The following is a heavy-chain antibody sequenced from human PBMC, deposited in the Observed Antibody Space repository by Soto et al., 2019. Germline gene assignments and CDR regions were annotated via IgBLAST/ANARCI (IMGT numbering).Heavy chain of an antibody. CDR3: ARDLFGTLRGADPQDAFDI. CDR2: INWSGGSK. J-gene: IGHJ3*02. D-gene: IGHD3-10*01. Sequence: EVQLVESGGGVVRPGGSLRLSCAASGFTFDDYGMSWVRQAPGKGLEWVSGINWSGGSKGYADSVKGRFTISRDNAKNSLYVQMNSLRAEHTALDHCARDLFGTLRGADPQDAFDIWGQGTLVTVSS. CDR1: GFTFDDYG. V-gene: IGHV3-20*01.